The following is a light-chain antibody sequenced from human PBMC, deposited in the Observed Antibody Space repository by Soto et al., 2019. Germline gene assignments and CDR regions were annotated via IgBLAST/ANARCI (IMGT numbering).Light chain of an antibody. V-gene: IGLV2-14*01. CDR2: DVS. Sequence: QSVLTQPASVSGSPGQSITISCPGTRSDVGGNNYVSWYQQHPLKAPKLILFDVSDRPPGVSNRFSGSKSGNTASLTISGLQAEDEADYYCTSYTSSSTLVVFGGGTKLTVL. J-gene: IGLJ2*01. CDR3: TSYTSSSTLVV. CDR1: RSDVGGNNY.